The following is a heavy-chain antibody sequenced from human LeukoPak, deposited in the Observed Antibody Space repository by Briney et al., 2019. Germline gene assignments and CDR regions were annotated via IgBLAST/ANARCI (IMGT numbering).Heavy chain of an antibody. CDR1: GGSISSSSYY. J-gene: IGHJ1*01. D-gene: IGHD4-11*01. V-gene: IGHV4-39*01. CDR2: IYYSGRT. Sequence: PSETLSLTCTVSGGSISSSSYYWGWIRQPPGKGLEWIGNIYYSGRTYYNPSLKSRVTISVDTSKNQFSLKLSSVTATDTAVYYCARLPLKLLQAQYFQHWGQGTLVTVSS. CDR3: ARLPLKLLQAQYFQH.